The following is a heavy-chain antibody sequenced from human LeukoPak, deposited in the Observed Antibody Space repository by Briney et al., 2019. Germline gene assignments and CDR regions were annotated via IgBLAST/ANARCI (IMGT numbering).Heavy chain of an antibody. CDR3: ARHYSSSWYELASNWFDP. Sequence: PSETLSLTCTDSGYSISSGYYWGWIRQPPGKGLEWIGSIYHSGSTYYNPSLKSRVTISVDTSKNQFSLKLSSVTAADTAVYYCARHYSSSWYELASNWFDPWGQGTLVTVSS. J-gene: IGHJ5*02. CDR1: GYSISSGYY. CDR2: IYHSGST. D-gene: IGHD6-13*01. V-gene: IGHV4-38-2*02.